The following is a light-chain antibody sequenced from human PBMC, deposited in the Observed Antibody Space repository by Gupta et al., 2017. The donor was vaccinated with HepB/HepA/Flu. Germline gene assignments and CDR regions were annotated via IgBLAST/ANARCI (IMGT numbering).Light chain of an antibody. CDR1: SNNVGNQG. CDR3: SAWDSSRSAQV. J-gene: IGLJ2*01. V-gene: IGLV10-54*04. Sequence: AGLPQPPSVSTGLRQTATLTCTGNSNNVGNQGAAWLQQHQGHPPTLLSYKNNNRPSGIAERFSASRSGNTASLTITGLQPEDEADYYCSAWDSSRSAQVFGGGTKLTVL. CDR2: KNN.